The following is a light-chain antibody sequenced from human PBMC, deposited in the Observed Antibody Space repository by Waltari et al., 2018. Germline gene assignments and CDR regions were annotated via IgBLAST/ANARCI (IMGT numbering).Light chain of an antibody. Sequence: DIQLTQSPSFLSASVGDRVTITCRASQGISSYLAWYQQEPGKAPKLLIYAASILQSGVPSRFSGSGSGTEFTLTISSLQPEDFATYYCQHLNNYPFTFGPGTKVDIK. CDR3: QHLNNYPFT. CDR2: AAS. CDR1: QGISSY. V-gene: IGKV1-9*01. J-gene: IGKJ3*01.